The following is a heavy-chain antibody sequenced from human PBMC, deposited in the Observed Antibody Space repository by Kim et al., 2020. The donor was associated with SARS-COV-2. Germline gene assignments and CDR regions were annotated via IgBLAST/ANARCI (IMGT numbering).Heavy chain of an antibody. CDR1: GFTFSNYA. J-gene: IGHJ4*02. D-gene: IGHD6-13*01. Sequence: GGSLRLSCAASGFTFSNYAMSWVRQAPGKGLEWVSAISGSGGSTYYADSVKGRFTISRDNSKNTLYLQMNSLRAEDTAVYYCAKSPPIAAAGTPHFDYWGQGTLVTVSS. CDR3: AKSPPIAAAGTPHFDY. V-gene: IGHV3-23*01. CDR2: ISGSGGST.